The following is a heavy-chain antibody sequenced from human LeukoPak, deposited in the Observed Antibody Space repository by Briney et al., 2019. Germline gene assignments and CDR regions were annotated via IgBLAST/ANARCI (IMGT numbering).Heavy chain of an antibody. CDR1: GYSFTTYY. CDR3: ARSGGWHDAFDI. V-gene: IGHV1-46*01. Sequence: VSVKVSCKASGYSFTTYYMHWVRQAPGQGLEWMVVINPRAGTTSYAQKFQGRVTMTRDTSTSTVYMELSSPRSEDTAVYYCARSGGWHDAFDIWGQGTMVTVSS. J-gene: IGHJ3*02. CDR2: INPRAGTT. D-gene: IGHD3-10*01.